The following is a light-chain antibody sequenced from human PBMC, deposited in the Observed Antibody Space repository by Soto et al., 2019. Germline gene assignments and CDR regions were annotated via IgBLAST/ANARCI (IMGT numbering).Light chain of an antibody. CDR2: DAS. V-gene: IGKV3-15*01. Sequence: EIVMTQSPATLSVPPGERATLSCGASQSVSSNLAWYQQKPGQAPRLLIYDASTRATGIPARFSGSGSGTEFTLTISSLQSEDFAVYYCQQYKSWPSGTFGQGTKVEIK. J-gene: IGKJ1*01. CDR3: QQYKSWPSGT. CDR1: QSVSSN.